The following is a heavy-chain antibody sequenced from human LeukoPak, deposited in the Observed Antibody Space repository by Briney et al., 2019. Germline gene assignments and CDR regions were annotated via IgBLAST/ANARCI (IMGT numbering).Heavy chain of an antibody. Sequence: PSEALSLTCTVSGGSISSGDYYWSWIRQPPGKGLEWIGYIYYSGSTYYNPSLKSRVTISVDTSKNQFSLKLSSVTAADTAVYYCATWEYYYGMDVWGQGTTVTVSS. V-gene: IGHV4-30-4*01. D-gene: IGHD1-26*01. J-gene: IGHJ6*02. CDR3: ATWEYYYGMDV. CDR2: IYYSGST. CDR1: GGSISSGDYY.